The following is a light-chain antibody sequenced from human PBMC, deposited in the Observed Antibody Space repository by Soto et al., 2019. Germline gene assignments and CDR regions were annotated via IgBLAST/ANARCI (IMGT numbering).Light chain of an antibody. V-gene: IGKV3-15*01. J-gene: IGKJ4*01. Sequence: EVVMTQSPATLSVSPGERATHSCRASQFVSTNLAWYQQKPGQAPRLLIYSASTRATGIPARFSGSGSGTEFTLTISSLQSEDSAVYYCQQFNNWPPLTFGGGTKVEIK. CDR3: QQFNNWPPLT. CDR2: SAS. CDR1: QFVSTN.